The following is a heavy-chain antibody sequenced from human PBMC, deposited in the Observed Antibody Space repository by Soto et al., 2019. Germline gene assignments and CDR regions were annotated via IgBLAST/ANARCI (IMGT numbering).Heavy chain of an antibody. D-gene: IGHD5-12*01. CDR2: IYHSGST. CDR3: AAGGGLPRYY. V-gene: IGHV4-30-2*01. Sequence: TSETLSLTCAVSGGSISSGGYSWSWIRQPPGKGLDWIGYIYHSGSTYYNPSLKSRVTISVDRSKNQFSLKLSSVTAADTAVYYCAAGGGLPRYYWGQGTLVTVSS. J-gene: IGHJ4*02. CDR1: GGSISSGGYS.